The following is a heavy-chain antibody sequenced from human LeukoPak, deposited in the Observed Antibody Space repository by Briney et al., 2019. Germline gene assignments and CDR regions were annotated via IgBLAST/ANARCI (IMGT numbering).Heavy chain of an antibody. V-gene: IGHV3-30*03. D-gene: IGHD6-13*01. CDR2: ISYDGSNK. CDR3: ARDVGSSWSPSFDY. J-gene: IGHJ4*02. Sequence: GGSLRLSCAASGFTFSSYGMHWVRQAPGKGLEWVAVISYDGSNKYYADSVKGRFTISRDNSKNTLYLQMNSLRAEDTAVYYCARDVGSSWSPSFDYWGQGTLVTVSS. CDR1: GFTFSSYG.